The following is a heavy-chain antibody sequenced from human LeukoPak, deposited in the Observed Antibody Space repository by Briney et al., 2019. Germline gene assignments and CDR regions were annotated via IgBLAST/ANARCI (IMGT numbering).Heavy chain of an antibody. V-gene: IGHV3-66*01. CDR3: AKDSIAAAGSDAFDI. Sequence: PGGSLRLSCAASGFTVSSNYMSWVRQAPGKGLEWVSVIYSGGSTYYADSVKGRFTISRDNSKNTLYLQMNSLRAEDTAVYYCAKDSIAAAGSDAFDIWGQGTMVTVSS. CDR2: IYSGGST. CDR1: GFTVSSNY. D-gene: IGHD6-13*01. J-gene: IGHJ3*02.